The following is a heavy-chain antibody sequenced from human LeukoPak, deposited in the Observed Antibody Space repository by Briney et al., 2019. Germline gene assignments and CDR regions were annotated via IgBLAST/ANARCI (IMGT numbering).Heavy chain of an antibody. D-gene: IGHD3-16*01. CDR2: ISSSSTYT. CDR3: VRDDYPGY. V-gene: IGHV3-11*05. J-gene: IGHJ4*02. CDR1: GFTFTDYY. Sequence: GGSLRLSCAASGFTFTDYYMTWIRQAPGKGLEWLSYISSSSTYTNYADSVKGRFTISRDNAKNSVYLQMNSLRVEDTAVYYCVRDDYPGYWGQGTLVTVSS.